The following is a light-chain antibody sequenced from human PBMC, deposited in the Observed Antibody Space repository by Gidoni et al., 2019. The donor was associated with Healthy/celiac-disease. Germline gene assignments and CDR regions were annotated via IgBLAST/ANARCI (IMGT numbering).Light chain of an antibody. CDR2: DAS. J-gene: IGKJ4*01. Sequence: DIQMTQSPSSLSASVGDRGTITCQASKDISNYLNWYQQKTGKAPKLLIYDASNLETGVPSRFIGSGSGTDFTFSISSLQPEDNATYYCQQYDNLPLTFGGGTKVEIK. CDR1: KDISNY. V-gene: IGKV1-33*01. CDR3: QQYDNLPLT.